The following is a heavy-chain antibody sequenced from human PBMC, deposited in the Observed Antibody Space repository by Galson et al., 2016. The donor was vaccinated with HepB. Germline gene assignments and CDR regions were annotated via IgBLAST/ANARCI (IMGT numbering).Heavy chain of an antibody. D-gene: IGHD6-6*01. CDR3: ARVEYNSSSGANRFDY. V-gene: IGHV1-8*02. CDR2: VNPNNGKA. CDR1: GYTFISDD. Sequence: SVKVSCKASGYTFISDDINWVRQATGQGLEWMGWVNPNNGKAGYAEKFQGRVSMTRDTSIRTAYMEVSSLRSDDTAVYFCARVEYNSSSGANRFDYWGQGTLVTVSS. J-gene: IGHJ4*02.